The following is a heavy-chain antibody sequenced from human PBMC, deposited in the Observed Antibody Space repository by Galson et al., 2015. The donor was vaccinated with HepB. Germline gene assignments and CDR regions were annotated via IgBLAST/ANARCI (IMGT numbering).Heavy chain of an antibody. CDR1: GGTFSSCT. CDR2: IIPILGIA. CDR3: ARHRQPHPGSGKGWFDP. V-gene: IGHV1-69*02. D-gene: IGHD3-10*01. J-gene: IGHJ5*02. Sequence: SCKASGGTFSSCTISWVRQAPGQGLEWMGRIIPILGIANYAQKFQGRVTITADKSTSTAYMELSSLRSEDTAVYYCARHRQPHPGSGKGWFDPWGQGTLVTVPS.